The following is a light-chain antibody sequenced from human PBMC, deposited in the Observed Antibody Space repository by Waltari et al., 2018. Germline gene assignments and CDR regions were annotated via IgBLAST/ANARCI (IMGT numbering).Light chain of an antibody. CDR1: QSISSY. J-gene: IGKJ4*01. CDR3: QQSYSTPLV. V-gene: IGKV1-39*01. CDR2: AAS. Sequence: DIQMTKSPSSLSASVGDRVTITCRASQSISSYLNWYQQKPGKAPKLLIYAASSLQSGVPSRFSGSGSGTDFTLTISSLQPEDFATYYCQQSYSTPLVFGGGTKVEIK.